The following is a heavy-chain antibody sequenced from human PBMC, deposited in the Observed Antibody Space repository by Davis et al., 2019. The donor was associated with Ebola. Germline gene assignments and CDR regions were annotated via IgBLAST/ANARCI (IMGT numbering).Heavy chain of an antibody. D-gene: IGHD3-3*01. CDR2: LGLSADT. Sequence: GESLKISCAASGFVFSSYVMSWVRRAPGKGLEWVSTLGLSADTYYADSVKGRFTISRDNSKNTLYLQMNSLRGEDTAVYYCARSGLSFGVVKYHYGMDAWGKGTTVTVSS. J-gene: IGHJ6*04. CDR3: ARSGLSFGVVKYHYGMDA. V-gene: IGHV3-23*01. CDR1: GFVFSSYV.